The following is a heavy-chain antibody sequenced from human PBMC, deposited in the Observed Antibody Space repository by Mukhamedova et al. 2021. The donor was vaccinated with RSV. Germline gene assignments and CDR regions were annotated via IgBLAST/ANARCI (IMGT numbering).Heavy chain of an antibody. V-gene: IGHV1-8*01. D-gene: IGHD5-12*01. J-gene: IGHJ5*02. Sequence: MGWMNPNSGNTGYAQKFQGRVTMTRNTSINTAYMELSSLRSEDTAVYYCARDGGYDWYNWFDPWGQGTLVTVSS. CDR2: MNPNSGNT. CDR3: ARDGGYDWYNWFDP.